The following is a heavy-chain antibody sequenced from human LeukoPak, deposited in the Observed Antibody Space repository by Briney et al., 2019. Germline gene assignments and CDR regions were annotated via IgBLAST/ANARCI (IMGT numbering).Heavy chain of an antibody. CDR3: ASPGWCSSTSCYMVDY. Sequence: PGGSLRLSCAASGFTFSSYAMHWVRQAPGKGLEWVAVISYDGSNKYYADSVKGRFTISRDNSKNTLYLQMNSLRAEDTAVYYCASPGWCSSTSCYMVDYWGQGTLVTVSS. J-gene: IGHJ4*02. CDR2: ISYDGSNK. CDR1: GFTFSSYA. D-gene: IGHD2-2*02. V-gene: IGHV3-30-3*01.